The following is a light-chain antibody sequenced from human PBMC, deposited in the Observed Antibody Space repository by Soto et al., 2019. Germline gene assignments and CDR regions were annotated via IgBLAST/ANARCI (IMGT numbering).Light chain of an antibody. V-gene: IGLV1-51*01. J-gene: IGLJ2*01. Sequence: QSVLTQPPSVSAAPGQTVTISCSGSSSNIGNNYVYWYQQLPGTAPKLLIYDNDKRPSGIPDRFSGSKSGTSATLGIAGLQTGDEADYYCGTWDISLSVVFGGGTKVTVL. CDR2: DND. CDR3: GTWDISLSVV. CDR1: SSNIGNNY.